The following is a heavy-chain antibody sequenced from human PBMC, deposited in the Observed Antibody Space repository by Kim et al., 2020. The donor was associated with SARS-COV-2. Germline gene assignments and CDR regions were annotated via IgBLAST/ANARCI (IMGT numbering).Heavy chain of an antibody. CDR3: ARQEGATRDFDY. J-gene: IGHJ4*02. Sequence: RYRPSFQGQVTISADKSISTAYLQWSSLKASDTAIYYCARQEGATRDFDYWGQGTLVTVSS. D-gene: IGHD1-26*01. V-gene: IGHV5-51*01.